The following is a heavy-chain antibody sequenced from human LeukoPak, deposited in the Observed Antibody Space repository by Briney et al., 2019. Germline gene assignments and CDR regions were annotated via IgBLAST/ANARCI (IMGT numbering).Heavy chain of an antibody. CDR1: KFSISNYW. CDR3: AKDPSDLGGSGSYNYFDC. CDR2: ISRDGSTT. Sequence: GGSLRLSCAASKFSISNYWMHWVRQAPGKGPVWVSRISRDGSTTDYADSVRGRFTISRDNSKNTLYLQMKTLRAEDTAVYYCAKDPSDLGGSGSYNYFDCWGQGTLVTVSS. J-gene: IGHJ4*02. V-gene: IGHV3-74*01. D-gene: IGHD3-10*01.